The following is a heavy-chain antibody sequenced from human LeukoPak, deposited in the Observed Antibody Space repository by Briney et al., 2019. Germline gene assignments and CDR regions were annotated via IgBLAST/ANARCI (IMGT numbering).Heavy chain of an antibody. CDR2: IYYSGST. CDR1: GGSISGSSYF. D-gene: IGHD3-22*01. CDR3: ARENPSGYYNRPIDY. Sequence: PSETLSLTCTVSGGSISGSSYFWGWIRQPPGKGLEWIGSIYYSGSTYYNPSLKSRVTISVDTSKNQFSLKLSSVTAADTAVYYCARENPSGYYNRPIDYWGQGTLVTVSS. V-gene: IGHV4-39*02. J-gene: IGHJ4*02.